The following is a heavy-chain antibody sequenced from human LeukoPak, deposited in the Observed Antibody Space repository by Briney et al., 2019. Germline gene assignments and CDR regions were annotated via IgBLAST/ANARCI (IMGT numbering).Heavy chain of an antibody. J-gene: IGHJ4*02. CDR2: INPNSGGT. Sequence: ASVKVSCKASGYTFTGYYMHWVRQSPGQGLEWMGWINPNSGGTNYAQKFQGRVTMTRDTSISTAYMELSRLRSDDTAVYYCARSTGSHKEGDYFDYWGQGTLVTVSS. CDR3: ARSTGSHKEGDYFDY. CDR1: GYTFTGYY. D-gene: IGHD1-14*01. V-gene: IGHV1-2*02.